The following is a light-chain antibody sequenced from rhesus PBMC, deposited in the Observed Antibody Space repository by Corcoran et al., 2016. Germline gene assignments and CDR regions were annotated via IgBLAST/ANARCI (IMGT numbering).Light chain of an antibody. V-gene: IGKV1-74*01. CDR2: TAS. CDR3: QHGYGTPYS. J-gene: IGKJ2*01. Sequence: DIQMTQSPSSLSASVGDRVTITCRASENVNNDLNWYQQKPGKAPNLLIYTASPLQSGVPSRFSGRGSGTDYTFTISSLQPEDVATYYCQHGYGTPYSFGQGTKVEIK. CDR1: ENVNND.